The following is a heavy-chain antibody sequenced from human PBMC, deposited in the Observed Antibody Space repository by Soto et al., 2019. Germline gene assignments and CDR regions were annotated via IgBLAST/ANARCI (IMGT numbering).Heavy chain of an antibody. D-gene: IGHD2-2*01. CDR1: GFTFSSDW. CDR2: ISGDGSTI. Sequence: EVQLVESGGGLVQPGGSLRLSCAASGFTFSSDWMYWVRQAPGKGLVWVSRISGDGSTINYADSVKGRFTISRDNAKKTLYLQMNSLRAEDTAVFYCARGKGHCSSTSCRSDAFDMWGQGTMVTVSS. J-gene: IGHJ3*02. CDR3: ARGKGHCSSTSCRSDAFDM. V-gene: IGHV3-74*01.